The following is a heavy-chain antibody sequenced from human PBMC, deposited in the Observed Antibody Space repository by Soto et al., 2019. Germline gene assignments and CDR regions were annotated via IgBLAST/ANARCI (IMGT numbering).Heavy chain of an antibody. Sequence: SVKVSCKASGGTFSSYAISWVRQAPGQGLEWMGGIIPIFGTANYAQKFQGRVTITADESTSTAYMELSSLRSEDTAVYYCARDSRVVLVPAAMGYYYGMDVWGQGTTVTV. CDR2: IIPIFGTA. D-gene: IGHD2-2*01. CDR3: ARDSRVVLVPAAMGYYYGMDV. CDR1: GGTFSSYA. V-gene: IGHV1-69*13. J-gene: IGHJ6*02.